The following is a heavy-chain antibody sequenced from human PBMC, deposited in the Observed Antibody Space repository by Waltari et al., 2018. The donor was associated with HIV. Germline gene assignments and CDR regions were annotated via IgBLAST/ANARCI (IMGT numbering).Heavy chain of an antibody. CDR1: RGTFGSYA. Sequence: QVQLVQSGAEVKKPGSSVKVSCKASRGTFGSYAITWVRQAPGQGLEWMGGIIPFSATVKYAPRFQGRVTMTADESTSTAYMELSSLRSEDTAIYYCARGEYYDALTGCYHPKTYYYMDVWGKGTTVTVSS. V-gene: IGHV1-69*01. CDR2: IIPFSATV. D-gene: IGHD3-9*01. CDR3: ARGEYYDALTGCYHPKTYYYMDV. J-gene: IGHJ6*03.